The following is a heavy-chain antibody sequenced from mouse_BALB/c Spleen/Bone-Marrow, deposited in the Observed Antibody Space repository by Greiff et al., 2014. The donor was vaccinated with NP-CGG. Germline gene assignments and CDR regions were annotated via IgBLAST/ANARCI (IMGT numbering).Heavy chain of an antibody. D-gene: IGHD2-4*01. V-gene: IGHV1-69*02. CDR2: IDPSDSET. CDR1: GYTFTSYW. J-gene: IGHJ4*01. Sequence: VQVVESGAELVKPGAPVKLSCKASGYTFTSYWMNWVKQRPGRGLEWIGRIDPSDSETHCNQKFKDKATLTVDKSSSTAYIQLSSLTSEDSAVYYCARDGVITSYYAMDYWGQGTSVTVSS. CDR3: ARDGVITSYYAMDY.